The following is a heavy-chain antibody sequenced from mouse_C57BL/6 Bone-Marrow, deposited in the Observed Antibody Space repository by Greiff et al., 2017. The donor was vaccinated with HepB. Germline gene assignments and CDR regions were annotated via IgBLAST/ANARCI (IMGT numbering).Heavy chain of an antibody. CDR3: TTFDGYFDY. D-gene: IGHD2-3*01. CDR1: GFNIKDDY. V-gene: IGHV14-4*01. CDR2: IDPENGDT. Sequence: EVQLVESGAELVRPGASVKLSCTASGFNIKDDYMHWVKQRPEQGLEWIGWIDPENGDTEYASKFQGKATITADTSSNTAYLQLSSLTSEDTAVYYCTTFDGYFDYWGQGTTLTVSS. J-gene: IGHJ2*01.